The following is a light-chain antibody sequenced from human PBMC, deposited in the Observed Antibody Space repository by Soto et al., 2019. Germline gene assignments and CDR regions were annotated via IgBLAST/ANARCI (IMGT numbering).Light chain of an antibody. V-gene: IGLV2-8*01. Sequence: QSVLTQPPSASGSPGQSVTISCTGTSSDVGGYNSVSWYQQHPGKAPKLMIYDVSKRPSGVPDRFSGSKSGNTASLTVSGLQAEDEADYYCSSYGGRNNLVFGGGTKHTVL. CDR3: SSYGGRNNLV. CDR2: DVS. J-gene: IGLJ3*02. CDR1: SSDVGGYNS.